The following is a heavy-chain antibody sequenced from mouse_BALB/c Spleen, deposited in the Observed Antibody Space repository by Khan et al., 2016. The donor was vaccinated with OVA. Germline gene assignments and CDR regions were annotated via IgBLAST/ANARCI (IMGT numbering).Heavy chain of an antibody. CDR1: GYTFTNYV. D-gene: IGHD4-1*01. J-gene: IGHJ3*01. Sequence: VQLQQSGPELVEPGASVKMSCKASGYTFTNYVIHWVKQMPGQGLEWIGYINPDNTGPRYNEKFIGKATLTSDISSTSAYMELLSLTSEDSAVYYWSREASSWDFSFPYWGQGTLVTVSA. CDR2: INPDNTGP. CDR3: SREASSWDFSFPY. V-gene: IGHV1S136*01.